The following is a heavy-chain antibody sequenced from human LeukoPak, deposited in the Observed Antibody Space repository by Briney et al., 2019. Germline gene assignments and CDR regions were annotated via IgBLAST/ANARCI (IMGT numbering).Heavy chain of an antibody. Sequence: RVASVKVSCKASGGTLSSYAISWVRQAPGQGLEWMGGIIPIFGTANYAQKFQGRVTITTDESTSTAYMELSSLRSEDTAVYYCAGVRITIFGVVTSSDYYMDVWGKGTTVTVSS. V-gene: IGHV1-69*05. CDR1: GGTLSSYA. D-gene: IGHD3-3*01. CDR2: IIPIFGTA. J-gene: IGHJ6*03. CDR3: AGVRITIFGVVTSSDYYMDV.